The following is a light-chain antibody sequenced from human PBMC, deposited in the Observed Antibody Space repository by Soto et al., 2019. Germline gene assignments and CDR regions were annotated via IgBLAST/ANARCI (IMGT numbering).Light chain of an antibody. V-gene: IGLV1-44*01. CDR1: SSNIGSHT. CDR2: TNN. J-gene: IGLJ1*01. CDR3: ATWDDRPNVFYV. Sequence: QSVLTQPPSASGTPGQRVTISCSGSSSNIGSHTVNWYQQLPGTAPKLLIYTNNQRPSGVPDRFSGSKSGTSASLAISGLQSEDEADYYCATWDDRPNVFYVFGTGTKLTVL.